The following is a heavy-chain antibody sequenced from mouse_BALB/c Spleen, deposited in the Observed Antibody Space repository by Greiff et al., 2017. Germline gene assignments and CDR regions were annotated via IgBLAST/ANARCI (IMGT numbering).Heavy chain of an antibody. Sequence: EVHLVESGPGLVKPSQSLSLTCTVTGYSITSDYAWNWIRQFPGNKLEWMGYISYSGSTSYNPSLKSRISITRDTSKNQFFLQLNSVTTEDTATYYCARSITTATYLDYWGQGTTLTVSS. CDR1: GYSITSDYA. CDR3: ARSITTATYLDY. CDR2: ISYSGST. D-gene: IGHD1-2*01. J-gene: IGHJ2*01. V-gene: IGHV3-2*02.